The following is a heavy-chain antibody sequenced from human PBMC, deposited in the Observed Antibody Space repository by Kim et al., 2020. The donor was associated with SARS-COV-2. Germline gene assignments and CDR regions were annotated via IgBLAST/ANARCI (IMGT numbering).Heavy chain of an antibody. CDR1: GGSFSGYY. J-gene: IGHJ4*02. Sequence: SETLSLTCAVYGGSFSGYYWSWIRQPPGKGLEWIGEINHSGSTNYNPSLKSRVTISVDTSKNQFSLKLSSVTAADTAVYYCARGGGHDYGDQAAYDYWGQGTLVTVSS. D-gene: IGHD4-17*01. CDR3: ARGGGHDYGDQAAYDY. CDR2: INHSGST. V-gene: IGHV4-34*01.